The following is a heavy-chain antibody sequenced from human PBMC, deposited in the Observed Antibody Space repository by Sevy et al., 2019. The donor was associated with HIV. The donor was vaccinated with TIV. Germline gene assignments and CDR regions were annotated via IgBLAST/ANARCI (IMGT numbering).Heavy chain of an antibody. Sequence: GGSLRLSCAASGFTFSNFGMHWVRQAPGKGPEWVTFIRYDGSTKYYVDSVKGRFIISRDNSKNTLYLQMNTLRIEDTAVYYCASDILTGSDYWGQGTLVTVSS. CDR1: GFTFSNFG. CDR3: ASDILTGSDY. D-gene: IGHD3-9*01. J-gene: IGHJ4*02. CDR2: IRYDGSTK. V-gene: IGHV3-30*02.